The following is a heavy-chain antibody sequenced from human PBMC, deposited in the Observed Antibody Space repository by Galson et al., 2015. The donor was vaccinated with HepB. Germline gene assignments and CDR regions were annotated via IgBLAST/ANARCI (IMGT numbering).Heavy chain of an antibody. CDR1: GFTFSSYS. D-gene: IGHD2-2*01. V-gene: IGHV3-21*01. CDR2: ISRSSSYI. J-gene: IGHJ6*03. Sequence: SLRLSCAASGFTFSSYSMNWVRQTPGKGLEWVSSISRSSSYIYYADSVQGRFTISRDNAKNSLYLQMNSLRAEDTAVYYCARGVPAAMYYYYYYMDVWGKGTTLTDSS. CDR3: ARGVPAAMYYYYYYMDV.